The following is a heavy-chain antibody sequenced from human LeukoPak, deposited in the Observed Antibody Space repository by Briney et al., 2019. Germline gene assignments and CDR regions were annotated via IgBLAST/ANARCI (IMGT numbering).Heavy chain of an antibody. D-gene: IGHD3-9*01. J-gene: IGHJ4*02. CDR2: IYYSVST. Sequence: SETLSLTCTVSGGSISSSSYYWGWIRQPPGKGLEWIGSIYYSVSTYYNPSLKSRVTISVDTSKNQFSLKLSSVTAADTAVYYCAREDFDWLQPFDYWGQGTLVTVSS. CDR3: AREDFDWLQPFDY. V-gene: IGHV4-39*07. CDR1: GGSISSSSYY.